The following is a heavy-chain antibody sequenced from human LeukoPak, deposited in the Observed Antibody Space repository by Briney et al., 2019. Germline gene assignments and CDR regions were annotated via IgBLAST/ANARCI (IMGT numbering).Heavy chain of an antibody. D-gene: IGHD3-10*01. Sequence: PSETLSLTCIVSGGSISRGSYYWNWIRQPAGKGLEWMGRIYNSGSTNYNPSLKSRVTISTDMSKDQFSLKLNSVTAADTAVYYCARQTFGALHFDSWGQGTLVIVSS. CDR1: GGSISRGSYY. J-gene: IGHJ4*02. CDR3: ARQTFGALHFDS. V-gene: IGHV4-61*02. CDR2: IYNSGST.